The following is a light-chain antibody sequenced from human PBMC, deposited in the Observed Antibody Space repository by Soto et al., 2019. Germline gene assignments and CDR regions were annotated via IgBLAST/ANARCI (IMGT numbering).Light chain of an antibody. V-gene: IGLV1-40*01. Sequence: QSVLTQPPSVSGAPGQRVTISCTGNSSNFGTHYDVHWYQQFPGTAPKLLIYVNTNRASGVPARFSGSKSDTSAFLAITGLQAEDEADYYCQSFDSSRTGLIFGLGTKLTVL. CDR2: VNT. J-gene: IGLJ2*01. CDR1: SSNFGTHYD. CDR3: QSFDSSRTGLI.